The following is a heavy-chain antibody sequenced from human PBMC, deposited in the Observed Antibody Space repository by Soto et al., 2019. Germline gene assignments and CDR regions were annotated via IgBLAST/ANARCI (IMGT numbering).Heavy chain of an antibody. CDR1: GFTVSSKY. J-gene: IGHJ5*02. CDR3: ARDDWFDL. V-gene: IGHV3-53*01. Sequence: LRLSCAASGFTVSSKYMSWVRQAPGKGLEWVSVIYIGGNTYYADSVKGRFTISRDNSKNTLYLQMNSLRGEDTAVYYCARDDWFDLWGQGTLVTVSS. CDR2: IYIGGNT.